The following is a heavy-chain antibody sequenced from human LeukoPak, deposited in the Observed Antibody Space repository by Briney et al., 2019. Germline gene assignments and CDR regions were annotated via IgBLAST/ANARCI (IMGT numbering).Heavy chain of an antibody. CDR3: ARRPIGVCSGGSCYPGPFDI. CDR2: IYTSGST. D-gene: IGHD2-15*01. V-gene: IGHV4-4*07. CDR1: GGSISSYY. J-gene: IGHJ3*02. Sequence: PSETLSLTCTVSGGSISSYYWSWIRQPAGKGLEWIGRIYTSGSTNYNPSLKSRVTMSVDTSKNQFSLKLSSVTAADTAVYYCARRPIGVCSGGSCYPGPFDIWGQGTMVTVSS.